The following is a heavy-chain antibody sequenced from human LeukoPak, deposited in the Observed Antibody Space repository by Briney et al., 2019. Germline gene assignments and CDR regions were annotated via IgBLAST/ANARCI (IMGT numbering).Heavy chain of an antibody. V-gene: IGHV1-2*02. J-gene: IGHJ4*02. CDR2: INPNSGGT. Sequence: ASVKVSCKASGYTFTGYYMHWVRQAPGQGLEWTGWINPNSGGTNYAQKFQGRVTMTRDTSISTAYMELSRLRSDDTAVYYCARLGYCSSTSCFDYWGQGTLVTVSS. CDR3: ARLGYCSSTSCFDY. CDR1: GYTFTGYY. D-gene: IGHD2-2*01.